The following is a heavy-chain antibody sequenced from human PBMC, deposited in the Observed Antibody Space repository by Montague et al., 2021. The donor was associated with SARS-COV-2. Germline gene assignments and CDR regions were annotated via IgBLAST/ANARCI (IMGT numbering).Heavy chain of an antibody. V-gene: IGHV6-1*01. CDR3: ARDLRWRYGYGMDV. CDR2: TYYKSNWDN. CDR1: GDSVSIDSAA. J-gene: IGHJ6*02. Sequence: CAISGDSVSIDSAAWNWVRQSPSRGLEWLGRTYYKSNWDNDYAVXXKSRITIKSDTSKNQISLQLNSVTPEDTAVYYCARDLRWRYGYGMDVWGQGTTVTVSS. D-gene: IGHD3-16*01.